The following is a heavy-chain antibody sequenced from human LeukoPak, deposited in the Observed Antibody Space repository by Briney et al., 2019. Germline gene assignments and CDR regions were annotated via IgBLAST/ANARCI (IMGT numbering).Heavy chain of an antibody. V-gene: IGHV3-7*03. CDR2: IKQDGSEK. CDR1: GFTFSDYW. J-gene: IGHJ3*02. D-gene: IGHD3-22*01. CDR3: ARDRYFDSSGYYYDESDAFDI. Sequence: GGSLRLSCAASGFTFSDYWMSWVRQAPGKGLEWVANIKQDGSEKYYVDSMKGRFTISRDNAKNSLYLQMNSLRAEDTALYHCARDRYFDSSGYYYDESDAFDIWGQGTMVTVSS.